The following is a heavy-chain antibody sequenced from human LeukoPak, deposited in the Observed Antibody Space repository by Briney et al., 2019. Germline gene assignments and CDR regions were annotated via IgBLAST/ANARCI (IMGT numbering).Heavy chain of an antibody. J-gene: IGHJ4*02. Sequence: SETLSLTCTVSGGSISSYYWSWIRQPPGKGLEWIGYIYYSGSTNYNPSLKSRVTISVDTSKNQFSLKLISVTAADTAVYYCARSIVAVAFYFDYWGQGTLVTVSS. CDR1: GGSISSYY. D-gene: IGHD6-19*01. CDR3: ARSIVAVAFYFDY. CDR2: IYYSGST. V-gene: IGHV4-59*01.